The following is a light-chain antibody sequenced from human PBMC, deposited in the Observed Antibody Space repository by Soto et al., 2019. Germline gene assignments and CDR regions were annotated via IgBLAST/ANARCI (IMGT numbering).Light chain of an antibody. V-gene: IGKV1-5*03. CDR3: QQANSFLALT. CDR1: QTISSW. CDR2: KAS. Sequence: DIQMTQSPSSLSASVGDRVTITCRASQTISSWLAWYQQKPGKAPKLLIYKASTLKSGVPSRFSGSGSGTEFTLTISSLQADDFATYYCQQANSFLALTFGGGTKVDIK. J-gene: IGKJ4*01.